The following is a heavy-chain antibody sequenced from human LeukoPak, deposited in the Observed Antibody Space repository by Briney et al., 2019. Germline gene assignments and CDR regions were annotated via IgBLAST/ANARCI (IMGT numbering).Heavy chain of an antibody. J-gene: IGHJ4*02. V-gene: IGHV3-73*01. Sequence: GGSLRLSCAASGFTFSGSAIHWVRQASGKGLEWVGRIRIKPNNYATAYTESLKGRFTISRDDSRNTAYLQMNSLKTEDTAVYYCARAAGIAAAGKENDYWGQGTLVTVSS. CDR2: IRIKPNNYAT. CDR1: GFTFSGSA. D-gene: IGHD6-13*01. CDR3: ARAAGIAAAGKENDY.